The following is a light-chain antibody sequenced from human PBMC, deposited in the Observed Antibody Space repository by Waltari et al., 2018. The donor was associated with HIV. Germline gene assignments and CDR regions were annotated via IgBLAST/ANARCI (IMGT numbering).Light chain of an antibody. J-gene: IGKJ2*01. CDR1: QTVSNTY. CDR2: GAS. V-gene: IGKV3-20*01. Sequence: ELVLTQSPGTLSLSPGERVTLSCRASQTVSNTYMAWYQQKTGQAPRLLIYGASTRATGIPDRFSGSGSGTDFTLTINRLEPEDFAIYYCQQYAYSPYTFGQGTNLEI. CDR3: QQYAYSPYT.